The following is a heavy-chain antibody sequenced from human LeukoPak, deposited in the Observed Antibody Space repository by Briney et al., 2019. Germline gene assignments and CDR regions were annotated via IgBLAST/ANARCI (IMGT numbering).Heavy chain of an antibody. Sequence: SETLSLTCTVSGGSISYYYWSWIRQPPGKGLEWIGEINHSGSTNYNPSLKSRVTISVDTSKNQFSLKLSSVTAADTAVYYCARGTYDYRKNYYYGMDVWGQGTTVTVSS. CDR3: ARGTYDYRKNYYYGMDV. CDR2: INHSGST. V-gene: IGHV4-34*01. J-gene: IGHJ6*02. D-gene: IGHD4-11*01. CDR1: GGSISYYY.